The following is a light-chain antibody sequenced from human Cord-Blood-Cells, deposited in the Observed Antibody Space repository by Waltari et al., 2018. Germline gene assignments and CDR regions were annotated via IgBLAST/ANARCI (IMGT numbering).Light chain of an antibody. CDR3: QQYNSYSYT. V-gene: IGKV1-5*03. CDR2: KAS. J-gene: IGKJ2*01. CDR1: QSISSW. Sequence: DIQMTQSPSTLSASVGDRVTITCRASQSISSWLAWYQQKRGKAPKLLIYKASSLESGVPSRFSGSGSGTEFTLTISSLQSDDFATYYCQQYNSYSYTFGQGTKLEIK.